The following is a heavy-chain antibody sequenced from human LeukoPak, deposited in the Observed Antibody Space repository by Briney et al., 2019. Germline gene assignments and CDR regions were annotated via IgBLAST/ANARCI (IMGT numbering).Heavy chain of an antibody. CDR1: GYTFTSYG. Sequence: ASVKVSCKASGYTFTSYGISWVRQAPGQGLEWMGWISAYNGNTNYAQRLQGRVTMTEDTSTDTAYMELSSLRSEDTAVYYCATITMVRGLFDPWGQGTLVTVSS. D-gene: IGHD3-10*01. CDR2: ISAYNGNT. V-gene: IGHV1-18*01. CDR3: ATITMVRGLFDP. J-gene: IGHJ5*02.